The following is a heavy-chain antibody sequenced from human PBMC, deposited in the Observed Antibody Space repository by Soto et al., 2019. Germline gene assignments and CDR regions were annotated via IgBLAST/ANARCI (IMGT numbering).Heavy chain of an antibody. Sequence: SETLSLTCSVSGVSISSYYWSWIRQTPGMGLEWIAYISNSGSTNYNPSLNSRVTISVDTSKNQLSLRLNSVTAADSGVYYCARVLVGAGPNDWFDPWGQGAPVTVSS. J-gene: IGHJ5*02. V-gene: IGHV4-59*01. CDR1: GVSISSYY. CDR2: ISNSGST. D-gene: IGHD2-15*01. CDR3: ARVLVGAGPNDWFDP.